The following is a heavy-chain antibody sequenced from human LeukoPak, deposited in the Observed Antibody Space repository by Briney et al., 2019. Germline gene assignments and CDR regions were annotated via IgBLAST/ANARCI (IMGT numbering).Heavy chain of an antibody. CDR2: ISHSGST. V-gene: IGHV4-34*01. D-gene: IGHD5-18*01. CDR3: ARDSRRGYSYGYWFDP. J-gene: IGHJ5*02. Sequence: PSETLSLTCAVYGGSFSGYYWSWIRQPPGKGLEWIGEISHSGSTNYNPSLKSRVTISVDTSKNQFSLKLSSVTAADTAVYYCARDSRRGYSYGYWFDPWGQGTLVTVSS. CDR1: GGSFSGYY.